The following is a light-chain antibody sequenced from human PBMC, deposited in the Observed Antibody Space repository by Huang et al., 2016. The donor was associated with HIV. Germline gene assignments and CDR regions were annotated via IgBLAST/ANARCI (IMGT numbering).Light chain of an antibody. CDR3: QQYNNWPPIT. V-gene: IGKV3-15*01. CDR2: GAS. CDR1: QSVSSN. J-gene: IGKJ5*01. Sequence: EIVMTQSPATLAVSPGERATLSYRASQSVSSNLDWYQKKPGQDPRLLIYGASTRATGIPARFSGSGSETEFTLTISSLQSEDFAVYYCQQYNNWPPITFGQGTRLEIK.